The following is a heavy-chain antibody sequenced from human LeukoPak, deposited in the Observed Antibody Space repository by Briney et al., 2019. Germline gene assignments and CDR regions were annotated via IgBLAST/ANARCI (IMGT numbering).Heavy chain of an antibody. CDR3: ARGGYGDYYEYFQH. Sequence: GRSLRLSCAASGFTFSSYEMNWVRQAPGKGLEWVSYISSSGSTIYYADSVKGRFTFSRDNAKNSLYLQMNSLRAEDTAVYYCARGGYGDYYEYFQHWGQGNLVTVSS. CDR2: ISSSGSTI. CDR1: GFTFSSYE. J-gene: IGHJ1*01. D-gene: IGHD4-17*01. V-gene: IGHV3-48*03.